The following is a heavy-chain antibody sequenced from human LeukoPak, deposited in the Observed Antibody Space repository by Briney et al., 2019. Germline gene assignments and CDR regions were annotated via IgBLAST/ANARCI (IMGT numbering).Heavy chain of an antibody. V-gene: IGHV4-39*01. D-gene: IGHD6-19*01. CDR1: GGSISSSSYY. J-gene: IGHJ4*02. CDR2: IYYSGST. Sequence: SETLSLTCTVSGGSISSSSYYWGWIRQPPGKGLGWIGSIYYSGSTYYNPSLKSRVTISVDTSKNQFSLKLSSVTAADTAVYYCARIDRAVAGTIDYWGQGTLVTVSS. CDR3: ARIDRAVAGTIDY.